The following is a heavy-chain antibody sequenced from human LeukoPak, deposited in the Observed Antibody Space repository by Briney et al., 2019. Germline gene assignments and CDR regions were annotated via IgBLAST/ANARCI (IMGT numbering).Heavy chain of an antibody. J-gene: IGHJ5*02. CDR2: INHSGST. CDR1: VGPFSGYY. Sequence: SETLSLTCAVNVGPFSGYYWSWVRQPPGKGLEWIGEINHSGSTNYNPSLKSRVTISVDSSNSQFSLKLTSVTAADTAVYYCARQRVGYFRSWGQGTLVTVSS. CDR3: ARQRVGYFRS. D-gene: IGHD2/OR15-2a*01. V-gene: IGHV4-34*01.